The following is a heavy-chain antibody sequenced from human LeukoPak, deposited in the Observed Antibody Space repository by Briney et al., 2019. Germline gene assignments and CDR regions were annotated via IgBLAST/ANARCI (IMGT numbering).Heavy chain of an antibody. CDR2: INHSGST. J-gene: IGHJ4*02. CDR3: ARRRDGTVAGTPADY. Sequence: PSETLSPTCAVYGGSFSGYYWSWIRQPPGKGLEWIGEINHSGSTNYNPSLKSRVTISVDTSKNQFSLKLSSVTAADTAVYYCARRRDGTVAGTPADYWGQGTLVTVSS. CDR1: GGSFSGYY. V-gene: IGHV4-34*01. D-gene: IGHD6-19*01.